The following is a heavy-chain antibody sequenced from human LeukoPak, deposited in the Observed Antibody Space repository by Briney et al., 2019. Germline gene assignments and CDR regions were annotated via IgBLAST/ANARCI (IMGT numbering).Heavy chain of an antibody. CDR3: ARDNSLRDTAWWFDP. CDR1: GYTFTSYG. CDR2: ISAYNGNT. J-gene: IGHJ5*02. D-gene: IGHD5-24*01. V-gene: IGHV1-18*01. Sequence: ASVKVSCKASGYTFTSYGISWVRPAPGQGLEWMGWISAYNGNTNYAQKFQGRVTMTRDMATSTDYLEVSSLRSEDTAVYYCARDNSLRDTAWWFDPWGQGTLVTVSS.